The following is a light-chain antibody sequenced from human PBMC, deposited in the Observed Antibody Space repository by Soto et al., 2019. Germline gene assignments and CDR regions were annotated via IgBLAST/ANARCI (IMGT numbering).Light chain of an antibody. Sequence: ETVMTQSPSTLSVSPGERATLCCGASQSIGSDLAWYQQKPVQAPRLLIYRASTRATGIPARFSGTGSGTEFTLTISSLQSEDFAVYYCHQYNNWPPITFGQGTRLEIK. CDR2: RAS. J-gene: IGKJ5*01. V-gene: IGKV3-15*01. CDR3: HQYNNWPPIT. CDR1: QSIGSD.